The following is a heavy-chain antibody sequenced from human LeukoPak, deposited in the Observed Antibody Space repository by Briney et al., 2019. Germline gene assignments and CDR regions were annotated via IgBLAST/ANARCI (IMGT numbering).Heavy chain of an antibody. V-gene: IGHV4-59*08. Sequence: PSETLSLTCTVSGGSISSYYWSWIRQPPGKGLEWIGFVVYSGSTNYNPSLKSRVTISIDTSNNQLSLKLSSVTAADTAVYYCARLREMDSYDAFDVWGQGTMVTVSS. J-gene: IGHJ3*01. D-gene: IGHD5-24*01. CDR3: ARLREMDSYDAFDV. CDR1: GGSISSYY. CDR2: VVYSGST.